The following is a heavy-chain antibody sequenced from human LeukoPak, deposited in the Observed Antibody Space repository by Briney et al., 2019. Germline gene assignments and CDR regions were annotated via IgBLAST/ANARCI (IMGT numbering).Heavy chain of an antibody. V-gene: IGHV1-46*01. J-gene: IGHJ4*02. CDR2: INPSDGST. Sequence: ASVNVSCKASGYIFISYYIHCMRQAPGQGLEWMGVINPSDGSTNYAQKYQDRVTMTRDTSTRTVYMQLSSLRSDDTAVYYCARDDAREFDYWGQGTLVTVSS. CDR3: ARDDAREFDY. CDR1: GYIFISYY.